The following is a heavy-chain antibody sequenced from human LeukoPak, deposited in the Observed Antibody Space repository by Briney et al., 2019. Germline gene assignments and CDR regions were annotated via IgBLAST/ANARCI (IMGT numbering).Heavy chain of an antibody. CDR2: IRYDGTNK. J-gene: IGHJ6*03. D-gene: IGHD4-11*01. Sequence: GGSLRLSCAASGFIFNIHGMHWVRQAPGKGLEWVAFIRYDGTNKYYADSVKGRFTISRDKSKNTLYLQMNCLRAEDTAVYYCAKDPGVYTNNLSYMDVWGKGTTVTVSS. CDR3: AKDPGVYTNNLSYMDV. CDR1: GFIFNIHG. V-gene: IGHV3-30*02.